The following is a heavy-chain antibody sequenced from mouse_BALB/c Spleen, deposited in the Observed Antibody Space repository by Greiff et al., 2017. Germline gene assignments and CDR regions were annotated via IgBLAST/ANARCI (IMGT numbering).Heavy chain of an antibody. CDR1: GFNIKDYY. Sequence: QQSGAELVRPGALVKLSCKASGFNIKDYYMHWVKQRPEQGLEWIGWIDPENGNTIYDPKFQGKASITADTSSNTAYLQLSSLTSEDTAVYYCARWDYTWFAYWGQGTLVTVSA. CDR3: ARWDYTWFAY. D-gene: IGHD2-4*01. J-gene: IGHJ3*01. CDR2: IDPENGNT. V-gene: IGHV14-1*02.